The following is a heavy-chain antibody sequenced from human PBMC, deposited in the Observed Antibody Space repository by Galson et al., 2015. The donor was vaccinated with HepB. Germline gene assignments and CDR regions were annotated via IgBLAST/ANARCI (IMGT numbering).Heavy chain of an antibody. CDR2: INHSGST. V-gene: IGHV4-34*01. Sequence: SETLSLTCAVYGGSFSGYYWSWIRQPPGKGLEWIGEINHSGSTNYNPSLKSRVTISVDTSKNQFSLKLSSVTAADTAVYYCARTTIVVVPAAIWNWFDPWGQGTLVTVSS. CDR3: ARTTIVVVPAAIWNWFDP. D-gene: IGHD2-2*01. J-gene: IGHJ5*02. CDR1: GGSFSGYY.